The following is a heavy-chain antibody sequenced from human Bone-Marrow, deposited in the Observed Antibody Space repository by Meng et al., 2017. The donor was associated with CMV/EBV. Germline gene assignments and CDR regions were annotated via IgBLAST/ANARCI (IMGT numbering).Heavy chain of an antibody. J-gene: IGHJ4*02. CDR2: MNPNSGNT. V-gene: IGHV1-8*01. Sequence: QGQLVQSGAEVKKPGAAVKVSCKAFGYTFTSYDINPVRQAAGQGLEWMGWMNPNSGNTDYAQKFQGRVTMTRNISKSTAYMDLSSLRSEDTAVYYCATGVADFEYWGQGTLVTVSS. CDR1: GYTFTSYD. D-gene: IGHD6-19*01. CDR3: ATGVADFEY.